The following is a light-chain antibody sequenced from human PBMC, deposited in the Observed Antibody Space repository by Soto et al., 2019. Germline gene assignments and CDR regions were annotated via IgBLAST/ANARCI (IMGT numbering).Light chain of an antibody. CDR1: QSLAYIDGNTY. CDR2: NVS. V-gene: IGKV2-30*01. Sequence: EVVMTQSPLSLPVTLGQPASISCRSSQSLAYIDGNTYLTWFHQRPGQSPRRLIYNVSNRDSGVADSFSGSGSGTDFTLKISRVEAEDFGIYYCMQSTHWPAYTFGQGTKREIK. J-gene: IGKJ2*01. CDR3: MQSTHWPAYT.